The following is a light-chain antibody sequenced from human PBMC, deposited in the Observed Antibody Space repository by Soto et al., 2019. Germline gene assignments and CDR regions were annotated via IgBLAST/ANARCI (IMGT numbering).Light chain of an antibody. CDR3: ALWDDSLNGPV. J-gene: IGLJ2*01. CDR1: NSNIGTYT. Sequence: QAVVTQPPSASGTPGQRVTISCSGSNSNIGTYTVNWYQQLPGTAPKLLIYSNNQRPSGVPDRFSGSKSGTSASLAISGLQSEDEADYYCALWDDSLNGPVFGGGTQLTVL. V-gene: IGLV1-44*01. CDR2: SNN.